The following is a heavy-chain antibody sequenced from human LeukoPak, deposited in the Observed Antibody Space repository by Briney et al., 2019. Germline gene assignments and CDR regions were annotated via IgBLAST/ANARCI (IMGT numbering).Heavy chain of an antibody. Sequence: SETLSLTCTVSGGSISSSSYYWGWIRQPPGKGLGWIGSIYYSGSTYYNPSLKSRVTISVDTSKNQFSLKLSSVTAADTAVYYCARDEGNYGDRDYWGQGTLVTVSS. CDR1: GGSISSSSYY. CDR3: ARDEGNYGDRDY. D-gene: IGHD4-17*01. V-gene: IGHV4-39*07. CDR2: IYYSGST. J-gene: IGHJ4*02.